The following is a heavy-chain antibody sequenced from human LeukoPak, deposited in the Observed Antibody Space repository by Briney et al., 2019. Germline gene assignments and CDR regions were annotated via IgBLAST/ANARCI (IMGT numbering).Heavy chain of an antibody. CDR1: GYTFTGYY. V-gene: IGHV1-2*02. J-gene: IGHJ4*02. D-gene: IGHD6-19*01. CDR2: INPNSGGT. Sequence: GASVKVSCKASGYTFTGYYMHWVRQAPGQGLEWMGWINPNSGGTNYAQRFQGRVTMTRDTSISTAYMELSRLRSDDAAVYYCAGEGSGWYEKSFDYWGQGTLVTVSS. CDR3: AGEGSGWYEKSFDY.